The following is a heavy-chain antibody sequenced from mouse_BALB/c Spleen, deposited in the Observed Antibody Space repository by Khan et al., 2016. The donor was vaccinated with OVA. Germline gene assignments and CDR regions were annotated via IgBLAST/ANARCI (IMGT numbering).Heavy chain of an antibody. J-gene: IGHJ3*01. V-gene: IGHV2-2*02. CDR1: GFSLTTYG. CDR3: ARNYDYDEGLAY. D-gene: IGHD2-4*01. Sequence: VQLQESGPGLVQPSQSLSITCTVSGFSLTTYGVHWVRQSPGKGLEWLGVIWSGGSTDYNAAFISRLSISKDSSKSQVFFKMNSLQVNDTAIYYSARNYDYDEGLAYWGQGTLVTVSA. CDR2: IWSGGST.